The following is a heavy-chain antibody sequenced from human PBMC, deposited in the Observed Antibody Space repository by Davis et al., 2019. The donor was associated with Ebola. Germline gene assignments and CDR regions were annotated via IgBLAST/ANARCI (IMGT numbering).Heavy chain of an antibody. CDR1: GFPFSDYY. V-gene: IGHV3-11*01. D-gene: IGHD6-19*01. CDR2: ISSSGSTI. J-gene: IGHJ6*02. Sequence: GGFLRPPFPAPGFPFSDYYMTWTRQAPGKGLEWVSYISSSGSTIYYADSVKGRFTISRDNAKNSLYLQMNSLRAEDTAVYYCARQWLDGDGMDVWGQGTTVTVSS. CDR3: ARQWLDGDGMDV.